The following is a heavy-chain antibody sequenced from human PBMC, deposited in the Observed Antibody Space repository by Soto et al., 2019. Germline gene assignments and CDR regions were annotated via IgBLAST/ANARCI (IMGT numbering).Heavy chain of an antibody. CDR1: GFSRTTSGVG. Sequence: QITLKESGPTLVKPTQTLTLTCTFSGFSRTTSGVGVGWIRQPPGKALEWLALIYWDDDKRYSPSLKNSLTITKDTSRTQVVLTLIDLDPVDTATYYCAHKSLIPFGMDVWGQGTTVTVAS. CDR2: IYWDDDK. CDR3: AHKSLIPFGMDV. D-gene: IGHD3-16*01. J-gene: IGHJ6*02. V-gene: IGHV2-5*02.